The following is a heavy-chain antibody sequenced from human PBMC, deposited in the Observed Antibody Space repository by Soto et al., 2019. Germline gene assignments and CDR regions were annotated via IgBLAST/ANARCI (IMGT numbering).Heavy chain of an antibody. J-gene: IGHJ6*02. CDR3: ARYRGYCVNTSCDLYYCYGMDV. D-gene: IGHD2-2*01. CDR2: IYHSGII. CDR1: GVSISSGGYS. Sequence: QLQLQESGSGLVKPSQTLSLTCDVSGVSISSGGYSWSWIRQPPGKGLEWIGYIYHSGIIQYNPSLKSRLTISVGRSKNQFPLQLSSVTAADTAGYYCARYRGYCVNTSCDLYYCYGMDVWGQGTTVTVSS. V-gene: IGHV4-30-2*01.